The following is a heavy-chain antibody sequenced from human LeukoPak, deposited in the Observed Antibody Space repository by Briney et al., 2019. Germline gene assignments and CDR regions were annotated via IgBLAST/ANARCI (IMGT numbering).Heavy chain of an antibody. D-gene: IGHD3-10*01. CDR2: INAGNGNA. CDR1: GYTFSSYA. CDR3: ARDGSGNFLPYFFDY. Sequence: RASVKVSCKASGYTFSSYAFHWVRHAPGQRLGWMGWINAGNGNAKYSQKFQGRVTITRDTSASTAYMELSSLRSEDTAVYYCARDGSGNFLPYFFDYWGQGALVTVSS. V-gene: IGHV1-3*01. J-gene: IGHJ4*02.